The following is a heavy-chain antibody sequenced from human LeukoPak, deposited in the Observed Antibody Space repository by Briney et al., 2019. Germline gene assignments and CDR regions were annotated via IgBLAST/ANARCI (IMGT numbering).Heavy chain of an antibody. CDR1: GGSFSGYY. J-gene: IGHJ5*02. V-gene: IGHV4-34*01. CDR2: INHSGST. D-gene: IGHD6-13*01. Sequence: SETLSLTCAVYGGSFSGYYWSWIRQPPGKGLEWIGEINHSGSTNYNPSLKSRVTISVDTSKNQFSLKLSSVTAADTAVYYCASMCAYSSSWYSRRWFDPWGQGTLVTVSS. CDR3: ASMCAYSSSWYSRRWFDP.